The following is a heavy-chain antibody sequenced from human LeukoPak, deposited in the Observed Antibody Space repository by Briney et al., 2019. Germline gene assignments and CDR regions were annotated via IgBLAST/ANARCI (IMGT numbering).Heavy chain of an antibody. V-gene: IGHV3-66*02. CDR3: AREGGGYYSHFDY. CDR1: GFTVSSNY. Sequence: GGSLRLSCAASGFTVSSNYMSWVRQAPGKGLEWVSVIYSGGSTYYADSVKGRFTISRDNSKNTLYLQMNSLRAEDTAVYYCAREGGGYYSHFDYWGQGTLVTVSS. CDR2: IYSGGST. D-gene: IGHD3-22*01. J-gene: IGHJ4*02.